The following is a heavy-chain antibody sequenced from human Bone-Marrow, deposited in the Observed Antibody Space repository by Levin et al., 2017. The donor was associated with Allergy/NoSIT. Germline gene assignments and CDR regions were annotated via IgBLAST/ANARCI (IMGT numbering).Heavy chain of an antibody. CDR2: IDYSWNT. Sequence: SETLSLTCTVSGGSVNSGSYYWSWIRQPPGAGLECIGRIDYSWNTNYNPSLKSRVTISIDTSKNQFSLSLSSVTAADTAVYYCARANYGDKMEAFDIWGQGTMVTVSS. D-gene: IGHD4-17*01. V-gene: IGHV4-61*01. CDR1: GGSVNSGSYY. CDR3: ARANYGDKMEAFDI. J-gene: IGHJ3*02.